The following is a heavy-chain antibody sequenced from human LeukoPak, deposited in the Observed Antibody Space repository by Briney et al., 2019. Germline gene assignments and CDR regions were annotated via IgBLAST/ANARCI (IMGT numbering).Heavy chain of an antibody. CDR1: GASFSSSTYY. CDR3: ARHAGGIAAAGTRPFDY. D-gene: IGHD6-13*01. J-gene: IGHJ4*02. CDR2: VYYSGST. V-gene: IGHV4-39*01. Sequence: SETLSLTCTVSGASFSSSTYYWGWIRQPPGKGLEWIGSVYYSGSTYYNPSLKSRVTMSVDTSKNQFSLKLSSVTAADTAVYYCARHAGGIAAAGTRPFDYWGQGTLVTVSS.